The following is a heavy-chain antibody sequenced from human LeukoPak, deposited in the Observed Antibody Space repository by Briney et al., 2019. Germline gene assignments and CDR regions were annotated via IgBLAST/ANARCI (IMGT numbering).Heavy chain of an antibody. CDR3: ARHGGYCSSTSCYGGFVDY. CDR2: IYPGDSDT. V-gene: IGHV5-51*01. D-gene: IGHD2-2*01. J-gene: IGHJ4*02. CDR1: GYSFTSYW. Sequence: GESLKISCKDSGYSFTSYWIGWVRQMPGKGLEWMGIIYPGDSDTRYSPSFQGQVTISADKSISTAYLQWSSLKASDTAMYYCARHGGYCSSTSCYGGFVDYWGQGTLVTVSS.